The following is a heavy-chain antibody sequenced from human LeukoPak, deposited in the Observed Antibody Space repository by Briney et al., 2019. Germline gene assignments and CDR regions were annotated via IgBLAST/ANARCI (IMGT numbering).Heavy chain of an antibody. D-gene: IGHD3-10*01. CDR1: GDSVSSNNAA. Sequence: SQTLSLTCAISGDSVSSNNAAWNWIRQSPSRGLEWLGRTYYRSKWYNDYAVSVKSRIIINPDTSKNQFSLQLNSVTPEDTAVYYCAKSISLGRGVSSYYYVDVWGKGTTVTISS. CDR3: AKSISLGRGVSSYYYVDV. CDR2: TYYRSKWYN. J-gene: IGHJ6*03. V-gene: IGHV6-1*01.